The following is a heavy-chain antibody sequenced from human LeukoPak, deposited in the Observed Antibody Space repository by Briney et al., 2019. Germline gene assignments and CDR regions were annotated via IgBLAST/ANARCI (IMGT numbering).Heavy chain of an antibody. CDR2: IYYSGST. Sequence: PSETLSLTCTVSGGSIGSYYWSWIRQPPGKGLEWIGYIYYSGSTNYNPSLKSRVTISVDASKDQFSLKLSSVTAADTAVYYCARDRYSSGWQHYYYMDVWGKGTTVTVSS. V-gene: IGHV4-59*01. CDR3: ARDRYSSGWQHYYYMDV. CDR1: GGSIGSYY. D-gene: IGHD6-19*01. J-gene: IGHJ6*03.